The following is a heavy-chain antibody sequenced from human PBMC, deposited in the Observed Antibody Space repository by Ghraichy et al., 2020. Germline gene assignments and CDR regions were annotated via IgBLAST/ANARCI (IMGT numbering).Heavy chain of an antibody. Sequence: LSLTCVGSGFTLSLYSMNWVRQSPGKGLEWVSYITSSSRTISYADSVKGRFTISRDNAQNSLFLQMNSLRDEDTALYSCARGSTVVRFFSYDGMDVWGKGTTVTVSS. CDR2: ITSSSRTI. CDR1: GFTLSLYS. V-gene: IGHV3-48*02. D-gene: IGHD4-23*01. J-gene: IGHJ6*04. CDR3: ARGSTVVRFFSYDGMDV.